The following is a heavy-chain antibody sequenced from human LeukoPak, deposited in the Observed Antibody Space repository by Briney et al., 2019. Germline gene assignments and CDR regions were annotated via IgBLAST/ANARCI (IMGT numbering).Heavy chain of an antibody. J-gene: IGHJ6*02. V-gene: IGHV3-48*03. CDR1: GFTFSSYE. Sequence: GGSLRLSCAASGFTFSSYEMNWVRQAPGKGLEWVSYISSSGSTRYYADSVKGRFTISRDNAKNSLYLQMNSLRAEDTAVYYCARLEYQPLGNYYHCCGMDVWGQGTTVTVSS. CDR2: ISSSGSTR. CDR3: ARLEYQPLGNYYHCCGMDV. D-gene: IGHD2-2*01.